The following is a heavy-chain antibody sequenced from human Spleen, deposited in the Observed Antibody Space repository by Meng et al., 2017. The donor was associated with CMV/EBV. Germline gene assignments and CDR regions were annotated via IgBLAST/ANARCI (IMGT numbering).Heavy chain of an antibody. CDR3: ARNFAGGLDV. CDR2: ISSSGSTI. D-gene: IGHD2/OR15-2a*01. V-gene: IGHV3-48*03. Sequence: GESLKISCAASGFTFSSYEMNWVRQAPGKGLEWVSYISSSGSTIYYADSVKGRFTISRDNAKNTLYLQMNNLRAEDTAVYYCARNFAGGLDVWGQGTTVTVSS. J-gene: IGHJ6*02. CDR1: GFTFSSYE.